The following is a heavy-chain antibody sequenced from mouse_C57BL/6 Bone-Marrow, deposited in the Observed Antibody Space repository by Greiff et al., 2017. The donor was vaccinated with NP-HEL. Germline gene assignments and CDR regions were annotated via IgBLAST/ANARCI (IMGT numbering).Heavy chain of an antibody. CDR2: IDPANGDP. J-gene: IGHJ3*01. V-gene: IGHV14-4*01. Sequence: EVQLQQSGAELVRPGASVKLSCTASGFNIKADYMHWVQQRPAPGLEWIGWIDPANGDPEYASKFQGKATITADTSSNTAYLQLSSLTSEDTAVYYCTPYGNYPSAYWGQGTLVTVSA. CDR1: GFNIKADY. D-gene: IGHD2-1*01. CDR3: TPYGNYPSAY.